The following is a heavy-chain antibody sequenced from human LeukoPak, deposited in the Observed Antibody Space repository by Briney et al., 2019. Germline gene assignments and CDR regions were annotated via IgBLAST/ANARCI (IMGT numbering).Heavy chain of an antibody. CDR1: GGSFSSSNW. J-gene: IGHJ5*02. CDR3: ARAFYGDYSNWFDP. D-gene: IGHD4-17*01. V-gene: IGHV4-4*02. Sequence: SGTLSLTCAVSGGSFSSSNWWSWIRQHPGKGLEWIGEIYHSGSTNYNPSLKSRVTISVDKSKNQFSLKLSSVTAADTAVYYCARAFYGDYSNWFDPWGQGTLVTVSS. CDR2: IYHSGST.